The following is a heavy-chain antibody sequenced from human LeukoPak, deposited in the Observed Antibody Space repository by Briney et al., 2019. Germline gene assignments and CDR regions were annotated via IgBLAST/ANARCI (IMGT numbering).Heavy chain of an antibody. CDR2: ISSSGSTI. J-gene: IGHJ1*01. Sequence: GGSLRLSCAASGFTFSSYEMNWVRQAPGKGLEWVSYISSSGSTIYYADSVKGRFTISRDNAKNALYLQTNSLRAEDTAVYYCARGEVYFHRWGQGTLVTVSS. V-gene: IGHV3-48*03. CDR3: ARGEVYFHR. CDR1: GFTFSSYE. D-gene: IGHD1-26*01.